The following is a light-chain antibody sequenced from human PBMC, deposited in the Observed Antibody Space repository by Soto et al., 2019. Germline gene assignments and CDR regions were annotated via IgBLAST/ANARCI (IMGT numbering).Light chain of an antibody. Sequence: EIVLTQSPDTLSLSPGERATLSCRASQSISSTHLVWYQQKPGQAPSLLIFGAYSRATGIPDRFSGSGSGTDFTLTIRRLEPEDFAVYYCKQFSSYPLTFGGGTRLEIK. CDR2: GAY. J-gene: IGKJ5*01. CDR1: QSISSTH. V-gene: IGKV3-20*01. CDR3: KQFSSYPLT.